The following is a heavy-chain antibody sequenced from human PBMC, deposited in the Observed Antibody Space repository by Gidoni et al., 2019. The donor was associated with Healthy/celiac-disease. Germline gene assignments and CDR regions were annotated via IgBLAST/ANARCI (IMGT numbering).Heavy chain of an antibody. D-gene: IGHD1-1*01. V-gene: IGHV3-23*01. CDR1: GFPFSSYA. Sequence: EVQLLEYGGGLVQPGGSLRLSCAASGFPFSSYAMSWVRQAPGKGLEWVSAISGSGGSTYYADSVKGRFHISRDNSKNTLYLQMNSLRAEDTAVYYCAKARRLLEYFDYWGQGTLVTVSS. J-gene: IGHJ4*02. CDR3: AKARRLLEYFDY. CDR2: ISGSGGST.